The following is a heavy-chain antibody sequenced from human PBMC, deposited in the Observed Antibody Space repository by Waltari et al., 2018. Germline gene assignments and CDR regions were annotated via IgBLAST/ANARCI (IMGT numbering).Heavy chain of an antibody. J-gene: IGHJ4*02. CDR2: IYYSGST. Sequence: QVQLQESGPGLVKPSETLSLTCTVSGGSISSYYWSWIRQPPGKGLEWIGYIYYSGSTNYNPSLKSRVTISVDTSKNQFSLKLSSVTAADTAVYYCAGSLMITFGGVIGLLDYWGQGTLVTVSS. CDR1: GGSISSYY. V-gene: IGHV4-59*01. D-gene: IGHD3-16*01. CDR3: AGSLMITFGGVIGLLDY.